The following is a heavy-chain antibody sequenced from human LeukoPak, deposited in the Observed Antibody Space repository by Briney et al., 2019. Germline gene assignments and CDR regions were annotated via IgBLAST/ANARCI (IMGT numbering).Heavy chain of an antibody. CDR1: GGSISSGSYY. D-gene: IGHD1-26*01. CDR2: IYTSGST. V-gene: IGHV4-61*02. CDR3: ARQVAVGATTGSFDY. Sequence: PSQTLSLTCTVSGGSISSGSYYWSWIRQPAGKGLEWIGRIYTSGSTNYNPSLKSRVTISVDTSKNQFSLKLSSVTAADTAVYYCARQVAVGATTGSFDYWGQGTLVTVSS. J-gene: IGHJ4*02.